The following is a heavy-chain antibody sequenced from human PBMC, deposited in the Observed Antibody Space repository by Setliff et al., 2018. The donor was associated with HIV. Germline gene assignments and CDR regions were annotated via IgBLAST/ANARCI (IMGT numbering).Heavy chain of an antibody. CDR2: IYYSGST. J-gene: IGHJ6*03. CDR3: ARGTYYYDNSDYFPENYYYMDV. D-gene: IGHD3-22*01. V-gene: IGHV4-39*01. Sequence: SETLSLTCTVSGGSITSSSSYWGWIRQPPGKGLEWIGSIYYSGSTYYNPSLKSRITISVDTSKNQFSLKLSSVTAADTGVFYCARGTYYYDNSDYFPENYYYMDVWGKGTTVTVSS. CDR1: GGSITSSSSY.